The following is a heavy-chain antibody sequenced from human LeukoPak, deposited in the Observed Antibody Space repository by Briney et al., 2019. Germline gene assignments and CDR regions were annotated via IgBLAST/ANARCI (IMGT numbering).Heavy chain of an antibody. Sequence: PGGSLRLSCEASGFTFSNYAMSWVRQAPGKGLEWVSGICGHGISIYYADSVKGRFTISRDNSKSTLYLVMNSLRTEDTAVYYCAKEDGNYGSGMYYYFDYWGQGTLVTVSS. CDR2: ICGHGISI. CDR1: GFTFSNYA. D-gene: IGHD3-10*01. V-gene: IGHV3-23*01. J-gene: IGHJ4*02. CDR3: AKEDGNYGSGMYYYFDY.